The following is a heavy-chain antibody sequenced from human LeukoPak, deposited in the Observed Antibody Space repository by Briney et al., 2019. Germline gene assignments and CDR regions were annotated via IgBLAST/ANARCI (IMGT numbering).Heavy chain of an antibody. V-gene: IGHV3-23*01. J-gene: IGHJ4*02. D-gene: IGHD4-17*01. CDR2: ISGSGGST. CDR3: AEGLRPRVLPFDY. CDR1: GFAFSSYA. Sequence: PGGSLRLSCAASGFAFSSYAMSWVRQAPGKGLEWVSAISGSGGSTYYADSVKGRFTISRDNSKNTLYLQMNSLRAEDTAVYYCAEGLRPRVLPFDYWGQGTLVTVSS.